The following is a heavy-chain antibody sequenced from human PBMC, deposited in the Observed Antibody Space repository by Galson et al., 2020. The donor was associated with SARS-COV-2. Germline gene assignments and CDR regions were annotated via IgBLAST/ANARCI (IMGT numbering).Heavy chain of an antibody. D-gene: IGHD3-22*01. V-gene: IGHV1-69*10. CDR3: ARADGISSSGPYMDV. CDR1: GGTFSSYA. CDR2: IIPILGIA. Sequence: GASLKISCKASGGTFSSYAISWVRQAPAQGLEWTGGIIPILGIANYAQKFQGRVTITADKSTSTAYMELSSLRSEDTAVYYCARADGISSSGPYMDVWGKGTTVTVSS. J-gene: IGHJ6*03.